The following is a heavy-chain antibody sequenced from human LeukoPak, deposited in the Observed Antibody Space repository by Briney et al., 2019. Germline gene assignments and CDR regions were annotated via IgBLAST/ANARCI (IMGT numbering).Heavy chain of an antibody. D-gene: IGHD3-3*01. CDR1: GASISGYY. Sequence: SETLSLTCRVSGASISGYYWSWIRQTPGKGLEWIGYVYYTGSTNYNPSLQSRVTITVDTSNNQFSLNLRSVTAADTAVYYCARYMRDSGTYDFDYWGQGTLVTVSS. CDR3: ARYMRDSGTYDFDY. V-gene: IGHV4-59*13. CDR2: VYYTGST. J-gene: IGHJ4*02.